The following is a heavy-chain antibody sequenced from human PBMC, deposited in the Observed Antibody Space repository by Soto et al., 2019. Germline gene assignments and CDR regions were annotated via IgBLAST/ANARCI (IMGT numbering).Heavy chain of an antibody. D-gene: IGHD3-22*01. CDR2: ISYDGSDK. CDR1: GFTFNTYG. V-gene: IGHV3-30*18. CDR3: AKDLYNYDSSGYCDY. J-gene: IGHJ4*02. Sequence: GGSLRLSCAASGFTFNTYGMHWVRQAPGKGLEWVAVISYDGSDKYYADSVKGRFTISRDNSKNTLYLQMNSLRAEDTAVYYCAKDLYNYDSSGYCDYWGQGALVTVSS.